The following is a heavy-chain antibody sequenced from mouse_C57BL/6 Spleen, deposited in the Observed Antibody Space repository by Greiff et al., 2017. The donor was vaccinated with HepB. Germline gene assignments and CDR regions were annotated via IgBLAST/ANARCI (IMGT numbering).Heavy chain of an antibody. CDR2: ISSGSSTI. CDR1: GFTFSDYG. V-gene: IGHV5-17*01. D-gene: IGHD1-1*01. Sequence: EVHLVESGGGLVKPGGSLKLSCAASGFTFSDYGMHWVRQAPEKGLEWVAYISSGSSTIYYADTVKGRFTISRDNAKNTLFLQMTSLRSEDTAMYYCARFTTVVEYYAMDYWGQGTSVTVSS. J-gene: IGHJ4*01. CDR3: ARFTTVVEYYAMDY.